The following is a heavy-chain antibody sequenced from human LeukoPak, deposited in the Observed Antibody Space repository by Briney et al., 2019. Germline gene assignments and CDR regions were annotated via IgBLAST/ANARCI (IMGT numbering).Heavy chain of an antibody. CDR2: IYYSGST. Sequence: SETLSLTCTVSGGSISSHYWSWIRQPPGKGLEWIGNIYYSGSTNYNPSLKSRVTISVDTSKNQFSLKLSSVTAADTAVYYCAREGHSSMDYWGQGTLVTVSS. J-gene: IGHJ4*02. V-gene: IGHV4-59*11. CDR1: GGSISSHY. D-gene: IGHD6-19*01. CDR3: AREGHSSMDY.